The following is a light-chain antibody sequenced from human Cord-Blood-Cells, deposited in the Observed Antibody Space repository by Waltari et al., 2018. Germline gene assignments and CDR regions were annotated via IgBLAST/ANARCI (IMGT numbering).Light chain of an antibody. J-gene: IGLJ3*02. CDR2: EGS. Sequence: QSALTQPASVSGSPGQSIPISCTGTSSDVGSYNLVSWYQQHPGKAPKLMIYEGSKRPSGVSNRFSGSKSGNTASLTISGLQAEDEAYYYCCSYAGSSTSWVFGGGTKLTVL. V-gene: IGLV2-23*01. CDR1: SSDVGSYNL. CDR3: CSYAGSSTSWV.